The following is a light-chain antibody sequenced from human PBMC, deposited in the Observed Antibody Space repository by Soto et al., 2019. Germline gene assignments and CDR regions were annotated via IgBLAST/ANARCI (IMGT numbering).Light chain of an antibody. CDR2: DAS. CDR3: QQRKIWPPIT. J-gene: IGKJ5*01. V-gene: IGKV3-11*01. Sequence: ETVLTQSPDTLSLSPGERATLSCRASQNVERFLAWYQQKPGQAPRLLIYDASNRATGIPARFSVSGSGTDFTLTISSVEPEDFAVYYCQQRKIWPPITFGQGTRLEIK. CDR1: QNVERF.